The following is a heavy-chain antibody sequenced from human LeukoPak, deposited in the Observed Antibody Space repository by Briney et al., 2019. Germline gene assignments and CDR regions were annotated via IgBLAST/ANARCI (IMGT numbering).Heavy chain of an antibody. D-gene: IGHD1-14*01. Sequence: ASVKVSCKVSGYTLTELSMHWVRQAPGKGLEWMGGFDPEDGETIYAQKFQGRVTMTEDTSTDTAYMELSSLRSEDTAVYYCAGEPRGYYYYGMDAWGQGTTVTVSS. V-gene: IGHV1-24*01. CDR3: AGEPRGYYYYGMDA. CDR1: GYTLTELS. J-gene: IGHJ6*02. CDR2: FDPEDGET.